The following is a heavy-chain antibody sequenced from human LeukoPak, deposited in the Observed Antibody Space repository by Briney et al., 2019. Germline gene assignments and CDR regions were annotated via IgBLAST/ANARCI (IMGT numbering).Heavy chain of an antibody. CDR2: INPNSGGT. J-gene: IGHJ5*02. CDR1: GYTFTSYG. CDR3: ARGAYYYGSGRPRTWFDP. V-gene: IGHV1-2*02. Sequence: GASVKVSCKASGYTFTSYGISWVRQAPGQGLEWMGWINPNSGGTNYAQKFQGRVTMTRDTSISTAYMELSRLRSDDTAVYYCARGAYYYGSGRPRTWFDPWGQGTLVTVSS. D-gene: IGHD3-10*01.